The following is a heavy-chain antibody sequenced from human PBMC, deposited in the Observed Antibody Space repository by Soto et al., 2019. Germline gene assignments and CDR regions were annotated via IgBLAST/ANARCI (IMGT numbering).Heavy chain of an antibody. D-gene: IGHD3-22*01. J-gene: IGHJ4*02. CDR3: ARHRGDSSAHLEY. V-gene: IGHV5-10-1*01. CDR2: IDPSDSYT. Sequence: LGESLKISCKGSGYSFATYWITWVRQMPGKGLEWMGRIDPSDSYTSYSPSFQGHVTISTDKSISTAYLQWSSLKASDTAMYYCARHRGDSSAHLEYWGQGTQVTVSS. CDR1: GYSFATYW.